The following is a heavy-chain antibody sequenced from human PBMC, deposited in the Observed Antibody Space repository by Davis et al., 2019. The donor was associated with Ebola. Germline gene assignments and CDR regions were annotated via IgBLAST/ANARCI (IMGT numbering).Heavy chain of an antibody. V-gene: IGHV3-69-1*01. CDR3: VRDAGRLLLSGRFDP. J-gene: IGHJ5*02. D-gene: IGHD2/OR15-2a*01. CDR2: LGTSADT. Sequence: GESLKISCAASGFVFRNYVMSWVRQAPGKGLEWVSTLGTSADTYYADSVKGRFTISRDNTRNSLYLQMNSLRAEDTAVYYCVRDAGRLLLSGRFDPWGQGTLVTVSS. CDR1: GFVFRNYV.